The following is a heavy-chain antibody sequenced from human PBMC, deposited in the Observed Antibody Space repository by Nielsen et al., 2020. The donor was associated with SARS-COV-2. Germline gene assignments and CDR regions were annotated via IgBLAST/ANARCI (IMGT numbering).Heavy chain of an antibody. Sequence: SETLSLTCTVSGGSTNSYYWSWIRQPPGKGLEWIGYIYYSGSTNYNPSLKSRVTISVDTSKNQFSLKLSSVTAADTAVYYCARSYYDILTGVPLDAFDIWGQGTMVTVSS. CDR1: GGSTNSYY. CDR2: IYYSGST. V-gene: IGHV4-59*08. D-gene: IGHD3-9*01. CDR3: ARSYYDILTGVPLDAFDI. J-gene: IGHJ3*02.